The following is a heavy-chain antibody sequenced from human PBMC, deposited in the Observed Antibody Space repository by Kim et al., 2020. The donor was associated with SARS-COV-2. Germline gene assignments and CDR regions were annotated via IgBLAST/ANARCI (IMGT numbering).Heavy chain of an antibody. Sequence: GGSLRLSCAASGFTFSSYGMHWVRQAPGKGLEWVAVIWYDGSNKYYADSVKGRFTISRDNSKNTLYLQMNSLRAEDTAVYYCARDPYSSSWYEYYYYGMDVWGQGTTVTVSS. CDR2: IWYDGSNK. J-gene: IGHJ6*02. V-gene: IGHV3-33*01. D-gene: IGHD6-13*01. CDR1: GFTFSSYG. CDR3: ARDPYSSSWYEYYYYGMDV.